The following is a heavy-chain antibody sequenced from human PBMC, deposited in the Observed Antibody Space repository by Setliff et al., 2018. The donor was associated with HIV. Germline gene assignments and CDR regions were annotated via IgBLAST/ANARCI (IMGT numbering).Heavy chain of an antibody. CDR3: ARDDGGYNYAEAFDV. CDR1: GYTFTGYY. CDR2: INPQSGGT. D-gene: IGHD3-16*01. V-gene: IGHV1-2*02. J-gene: IGHJ3*01. Sequence: ASVKVSCKASGYTFTGYYIHWVRLAPGQGLEWMGWINPQSGGTNYAQKFEGRVTMTRDTSISTAYMELISLKSDDTAVYYCARDDGGYNYAEAFDVWGQGTMVTVSS.